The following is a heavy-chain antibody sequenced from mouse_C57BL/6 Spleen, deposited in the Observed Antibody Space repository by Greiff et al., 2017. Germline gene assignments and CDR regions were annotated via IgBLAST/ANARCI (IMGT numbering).Heavy chain of an antibody. J-gene: IGHJ4*01. CDR2: ISNLAYSI. D-gene: IGHD2-5*01. CDR3: ARQGSNYHYYAMDY. Sequence: EVKLMESGGGLVQPGGSLKLSCAASGFTFSDYGMAWVRQAPRKGPEWVAFISNLAYSIYYADTVTGRFTISRENAKNTLYLEMSSLRSEDTAMYYCARQGSNYHYYAMDYWGQGTSVTVSS. CDR1: GFTFSDYG. V-gene: IGHV5-15*01.